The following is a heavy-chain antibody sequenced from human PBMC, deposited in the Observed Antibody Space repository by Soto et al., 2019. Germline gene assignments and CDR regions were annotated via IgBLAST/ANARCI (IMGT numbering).Heavy chain of an antibody. CDR3: ARDYCSSTSCYDC. CDR2: ISTSSSTI. Sequence: HPGGSLRLSCAASGFTFSSYSMNWVRQAPGKGLEWVSYISTSSSTIYYADSVKGRFTISRDNAKNSLYLQMNSLRAEDTAVYYCARDYCSSTSCYDCWGQGTLVTV. J-gene: IGHJ4*02. V-gene: IGHV3-48*01. D-gene: IGHD2-2*01. CDR1: GFTFSSYS.